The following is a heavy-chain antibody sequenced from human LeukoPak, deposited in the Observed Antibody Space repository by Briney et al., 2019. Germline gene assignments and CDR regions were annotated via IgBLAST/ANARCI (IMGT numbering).Heavy chain of an antibody. V-gene: IGHV4-59*01. D-gene: IGHD3-16*01. CDR1: GGSISSYY. CDR2: IYYSGTT. Sequence: SETLSLTCTVSGGSISSYYWTWIRQPPGKGLVWIGYIYYSGTTNYNPSLKSRVTISVDTSKNQFSLKVSSVTAADTAVYYCARTWGAWKYDYWGQGTLVTVSS. CDR3: ARTWGAWKYDY. J-gene: IGHJ4*02.